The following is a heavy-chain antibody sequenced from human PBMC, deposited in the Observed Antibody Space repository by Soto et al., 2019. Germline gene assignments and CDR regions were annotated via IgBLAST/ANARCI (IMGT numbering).Heavy chain of an antibody. D-gene: IGHD4-4*01. CDR1: ACSFSDYD. V-gene: IGHV4-30-4*08. J-gene: IGHJ4*02. CDR2: IYYSGRT. Sequence: SVTLSLTCHVSACSFSDYDRSWSGQAPGEGLEWIGYIYYSGRTYYNPSLKSRITISVDTSKNQFSLKVNSVTAADTAVYYCARGTTQTTITSFDHWGQGTPVTVSS. CDR3: ARGTTQTTITSFDH.